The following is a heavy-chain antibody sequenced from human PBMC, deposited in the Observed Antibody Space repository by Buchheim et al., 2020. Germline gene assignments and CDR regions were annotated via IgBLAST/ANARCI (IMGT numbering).Heavy chain of an antibody. Sequence: EVQLVESGGGLVQPGGPLRLPRAASGFTFSSYWTHWVRQAPGKGLVWVSRINSDGSSTSHADSVKGRSTTYRDKAKNTRYLQMNRLRAGDTAVYYCARVLPHFDYWGQGTL. CDR2: INSDGSST. J-gene: IGHJ4*02. V-gene: IGHV3-74*01. CDR3: ARVLPHFDY. CDR1: GFTFSSYW.